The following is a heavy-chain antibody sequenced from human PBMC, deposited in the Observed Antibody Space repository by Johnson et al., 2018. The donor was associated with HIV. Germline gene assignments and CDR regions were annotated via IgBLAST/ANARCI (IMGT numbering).Heavy chain of an antibody. CDR2: IKWNGGKT. V-gene: IGHV3-20*04. CDR3: TRGGYCSGGSCYIGNAFDI. D-gene: IGHD2-15*01. Sequence: VQLVESGGGVVRPGGSLRVSCAASGFTFGDYAMSWVRQPPGKGLEWVSGIKWNGGKTGYVDSVKGRFTISRDNAKKSLYLQMNSLRMEDTALYYCTRGGYCSGGSCYIGNAFDIWGQGTMVTVSS. J-gene: IGHJ3*02. CDR1: GFTFGDYA.